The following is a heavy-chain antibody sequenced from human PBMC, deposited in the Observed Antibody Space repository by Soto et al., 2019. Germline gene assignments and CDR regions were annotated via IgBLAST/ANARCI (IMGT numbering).Heavy chain of an antibody. CDR2: INHSGST. Sequence: SETLSLTCAVYGGSFSGYYWSWIRQPPGKGLEWIGEINHSGSTNYNPSIKSRVTISVDTSKNQFSLKLSSVTAADTVVYYCARESTSCYEDVWGKGTTVTVSS. D-gene: IGHD2-2*01. CDR3: ARESTSCYEDV. CDR1: GGSFSGYY. J-gene: IGHJ6*04. V-gene: IGHV4-34*01.